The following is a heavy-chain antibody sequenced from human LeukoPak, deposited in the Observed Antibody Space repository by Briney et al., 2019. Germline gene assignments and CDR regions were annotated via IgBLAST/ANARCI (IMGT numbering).Heavy chain of an antibody. CDR1: GGSISSSSYY. D-gene: IGHD3-22*01. J-gene: IGHJ4*02. V-gene: IGHV4-39*01. CDR3: ASITMIVVENYFDY. Sequence: PSETLSLTCTVSGGSISSSSYYWGWIRQPPGKVLEWIGSIYYSGSTYYNPSLKSRVTISVDTSKNQFSLKLSSVTAADTAVYYCASITMIVVENYFDYWGQGTLGTVSS. CDR2: IYYSGST.